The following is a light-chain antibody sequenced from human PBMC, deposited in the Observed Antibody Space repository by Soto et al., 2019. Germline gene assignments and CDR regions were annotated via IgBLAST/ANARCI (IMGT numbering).Light chain of an antibody. CDR3: HQYTKWPPT. V-gene: IGKV3-15*01. J-gene: IGKJ2*01. Sequence: ELVMTQSPASLSVSPGERATLSCRATQSVSTDLAWYQQKPGQAPRLLIYGASTRATDIAARFSGSGSGTEFTLTISSLQSEDFAVYYCHQYTKWPPTFGQGTRLEI. CDR2: GAS. CDR1: QSVSTD.